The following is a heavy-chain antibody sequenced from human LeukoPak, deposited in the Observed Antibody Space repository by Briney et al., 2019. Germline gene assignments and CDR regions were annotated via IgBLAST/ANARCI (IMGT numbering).Heavy chain of an antibody. CDR1: GGSINSNNYY. CDR2: IYYSGST. D-gene: IGHD4-17*01. J-gene: IGHJ4*02. Sequence: PSETLSLTCTVSGGSINSNNYYWGWIRQPPGRGLEWIGSIYYSGSTSYNPSLKSRVTISVDTSKNQFSLKLSSVTAADTAIYYCAGEMDYGDYVGGPYFFVFWGQGTLVTVSS. CDR3: AGEMDYGDYVGGPYFFVF. V-gene: IGHV4-39*07.